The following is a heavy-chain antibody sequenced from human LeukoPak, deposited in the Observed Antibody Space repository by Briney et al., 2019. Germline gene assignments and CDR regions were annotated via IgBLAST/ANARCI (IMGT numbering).Heavy chain of an antibody. Sequence: SETLSLTCAAYGGSFSGYYWSWIRQPPGKGVEWIGEINHSGSTNYTPSLKSRVTISVDTSKNQFSLKLSSVTAADTAVYYCARGGILTGYYRFDYWGQGTLVTVSS. D-gene: IGHD3-9*01. V-gene: IGHV4-34*01. J-gene: IGHJ4*02. CDR2: INHSGST. CDR3: ARGGILTGYYRFDY. CDR1: GGSFSGYY.